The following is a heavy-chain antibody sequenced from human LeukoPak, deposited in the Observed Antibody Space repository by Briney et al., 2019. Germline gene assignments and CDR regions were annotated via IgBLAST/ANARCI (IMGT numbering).Heavy chain of an antibody. CDR2: MNPNSGVT. Sequence: ASVKVSCKASEYTFTAYYVHWVRQAPGQGLEWMGWMNPNSGVTNYAQKFQGRVTMTRDTSISTAYMELSALRSEDTAVYYCARDFMVRGVTSPDHWGQGSLVTVSS. CDR3: ARDFMVRGVTSPDH. V-gene: IGHV1-2*02. J-gene: IGHJ4*02. D-gene: IGHD3-10*01. CDR1: EYTFTAYY.